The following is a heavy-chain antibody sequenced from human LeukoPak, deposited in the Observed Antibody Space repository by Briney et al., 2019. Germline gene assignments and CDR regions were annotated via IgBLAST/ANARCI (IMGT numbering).Heavy chain of an antibody. CDR2: IYTGGST. V-gene: IGHV3-53*01. CDR3: ARDAGYCSGGSCYPGQFDY. Sequence: GGSLRLSCAASGFTVSSNDMNWVRQAPGEGLEWVLIIYTGGSTYYADSVKGRFTISRDNSKNTLYLQMNSLRAEDTAVYYCARDAGYCSGGSCYPGQFDYWGQGTLVTVSS. D-gene: IGHD2-15*01. CDR1: GFTVSSND. J-gene: IGHJ4*02.